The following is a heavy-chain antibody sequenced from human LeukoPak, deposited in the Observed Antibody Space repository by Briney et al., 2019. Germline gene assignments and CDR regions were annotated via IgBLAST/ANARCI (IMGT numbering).Heavy chain of an antibody. V-gene: IGHV4-4*07. CDR3: ARAPSAIGGAFDI. J-gene: IGHJ3*02. CDR2: IYTSGST. CDR1: GGSISTHY. Sequence: SETLSLTCTVSGGSISTHYCNWVRQPAGKGLEWIGRIYTSGSTNYNPSLKSRVTMSVDTSKNQFSLKLSSVTAADTAVYYCARAPSAIGGAFDIWGQGTMVTVSS. D-gene: IGHD3-10*01.